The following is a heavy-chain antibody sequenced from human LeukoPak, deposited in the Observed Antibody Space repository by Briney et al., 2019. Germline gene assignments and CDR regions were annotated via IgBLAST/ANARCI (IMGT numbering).Heavy chain of an antibody. V-gene: IGHV4-34*01. J-gene: IGHJ4*02. Sequence: SETLSLTCAVYGGSFSGYYWSWIRRPPGKGLEWIGEINHSGSTNYDPSLKSRVTISVDTSKNQFSLKLSSVTAADTAVYYCARGSWRSGRWLQLGSYFDYWGQGTLVTVSS. CDR2: INHSGST. D-gene: IGHD5-24*01. CDR1: GGSFSGYY. CDR3: ARGSWRSGRWLQLGSYFDY.